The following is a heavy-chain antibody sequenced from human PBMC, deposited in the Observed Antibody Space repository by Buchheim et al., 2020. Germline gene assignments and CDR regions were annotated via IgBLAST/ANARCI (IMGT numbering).Heavy chain of an antibody. D-gene: IGHD3-22*01. CDR1: GGTFSCYA. Sequence: QVQLVQSGAEVKKPGSSVKVSCKASGGTFSCYAISWVRQAPGQGLEWMGRIIPILGIANYAQKFQGRVTITADKSTSTAYMELSSLRSEDTAVYYCAQLSDYDSSGYQSDYWGQGTL. J-gene: IGHJ4*02. CDR2: IIPILGIA. V-gene: IGHV1-69*04. CDR3: AQLSDYDSSGYQSDY.